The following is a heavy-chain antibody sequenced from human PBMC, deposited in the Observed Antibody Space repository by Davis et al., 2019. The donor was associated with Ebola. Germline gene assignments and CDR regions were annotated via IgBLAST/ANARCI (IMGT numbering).Heavy chain of an antibody. V-gene: IGHV1-2*06. CDR1: GYTFTAHY. J-gene: IGHJ6*04. CDR2: TNPNSGGT. CDR3: ARGGIFGGTHYYYYYYGMDV. D-gene: IGHD3-3*01. Sequence: AASVKVSCKASGYTFTAHYIQWVRQAPGQGLEWMGRTNPNSGGTNYAQKFQGRVTMTRDTSISTAYMELSRLRSEDTAVYYCARGGIFGGTHYYYYYYGMDVWGKGTTVTVSS.